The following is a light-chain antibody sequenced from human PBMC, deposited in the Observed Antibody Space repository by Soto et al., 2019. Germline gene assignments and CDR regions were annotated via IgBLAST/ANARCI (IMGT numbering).Light chain of an antibody. J-gene: IGKJ1*01. CDR2: WAS. CDR1: QSVLYSSNNKNC. V-gene: IGKV4-1*01. CDR3: QQYYSTLGT. Sequence: DIVMTQSPDSLAVSLAERATINCNASQSVLYSSNNKNCLAWYQQKPGQPPKLLIYWASTRESGVPDRFSGSGSGTDFTLTISSLQAEDVAVYYCQQYYSTLGTFGQGTKVDI.